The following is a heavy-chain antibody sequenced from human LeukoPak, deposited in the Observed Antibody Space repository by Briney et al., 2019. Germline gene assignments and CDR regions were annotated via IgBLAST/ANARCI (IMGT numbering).Heavy chain of an antibody. V-gene: IGHV4-34*01. J-gene: IGHJ6*04. Sequence: SETLSLTCAVYGGSFSGYYWSWIRQPPGKGLEWIGEINHSGSTNYNPSLKSRVTIPVDTSKNQFSLKLSSVTAADTAVYYCASNYGSGTYYYYGMDVWGKGTTVTVSS. D-gene: IGHD3-10*01. CDR1: GGSFSGYY. CDR2: INHSGST. CDR3: ASNYGSGTYYYYGMDV.